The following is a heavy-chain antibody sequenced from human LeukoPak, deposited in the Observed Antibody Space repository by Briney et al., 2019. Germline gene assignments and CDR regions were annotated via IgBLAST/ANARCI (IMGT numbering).Heavy chain of an antibody. Sequence: SETLSLTCTVSGGSISSGSYYWSWLRQPAGKGLEWLGRIYTSGSTNYNPSLKSRVTISVDTSKNQFSLKLSSVTAADTAVYYYARNMVRGVVTSLDAFDIWGQGTMVTVSS. CDR2: IYTSGST. V-gene: IGHV4-61*02. D-gene: IGHD3-10*01. CDR3: ARNMVRGVVTSLDAFDI. CDR1: GGSISSGSYY. J-gene: IGHJ3*02.